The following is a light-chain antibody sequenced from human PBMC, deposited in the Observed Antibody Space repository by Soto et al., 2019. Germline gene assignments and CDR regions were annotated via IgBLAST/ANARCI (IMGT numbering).Light chain of an antibody. CDR1: SSDVGNYYV. V-gene: IGLV2-23*01. J-gene: IGLJ2*01. CDR2: EGN. Sequence: QSALTQPASVSGSPGQSITISCTGTSSDVGNYYVVSWYQQHPDKATKLMIYEGNKRPSGVSNRFSGSKSGNTASLTISGLQAEDEADYYCSANAGGSTLVFGGGTKVTVL. CDR3: SANAGGSTLV.